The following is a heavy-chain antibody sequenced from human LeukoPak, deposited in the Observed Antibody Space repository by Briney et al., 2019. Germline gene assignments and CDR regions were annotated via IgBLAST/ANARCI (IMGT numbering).Heavy chain of an antibody. J-gene: IGHJ3*02. CDR1: GYTFTSYG. Sequence: ASVKVSCKPSGYTFTSYGISWVRQAPGQGLEWMGWISAYSGNTNYAQKLQGRVTMTTDTSTSTAYMELRSLRSDDTAVYYCACTVGADIPDAFDIWGQGTMVTVSS. CDR3: ACTVGADIPDAFDI. D-gene: IGHD1-26*01. CDR2: ISAYSGNT. V-gene: IGHV1-18*01.